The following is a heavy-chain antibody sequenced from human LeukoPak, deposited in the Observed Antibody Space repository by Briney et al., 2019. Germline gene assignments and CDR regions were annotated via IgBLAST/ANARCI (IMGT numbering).Heavy chain of an antibody. CDR2: IYYSGGT. J-gene: IGHJ4*02. Sequence: SETLSLTCPVSGGSISYYYWSWIRQPPGKGLEWIGYIYYSGGTNYNPSLKSRVTISVDTSKNQFSLKLSSVTAADTAVYYCARGVHGSGSYYNPKFDYWGQGTLVTVSS. CDR3: ARGVHGSGSYYNPKFDY. D-gene: IGHD3-10*01. CDR1: GGSISYYY. V-gene: IGHV4-59*01.